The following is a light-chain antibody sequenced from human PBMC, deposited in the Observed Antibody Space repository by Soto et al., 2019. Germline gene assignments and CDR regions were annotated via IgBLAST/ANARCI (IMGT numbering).Light chain of an antibody. CDR1: SSNIGSNY. CDR3: AAWDDSLSGPHVV. CDR2: RNN. V-gene: IGLV1-47*01. J-gene: IGLJ2*01. Sequence: QSVLTQPPSASGTPGQRVTISCSGSSSNIGSNYVYWYQQLPGTAPPHLIYRNNQRPSGVPDRCSGAKSGTSASLAISGLLSEDEADYYCAAWDDSLSGPHVVFGGGTKLTVL.